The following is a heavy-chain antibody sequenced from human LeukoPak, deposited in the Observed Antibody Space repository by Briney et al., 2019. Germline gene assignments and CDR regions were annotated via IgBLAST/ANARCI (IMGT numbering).Heavy chain of an antibody. J-gene: IGHJ2*01. Sequence: QPGGSLRLSCAASGFDFSSQSMHWVRQAPGRGLEWVSSISTSGDGTVYADSVKGRVTISRDNSKNTLYLQMNSLRAEDTAVYSCAKNLLGSGAYSWYFDLWGRGTLVTVSS. CDR2: ISTSGDGT. CDR1: GFDFSSQS. D-gene: IGHD1-26*01. CDR3: AKNLLGSGAYSWYFDL. V-gene: IGHV3-23*01.